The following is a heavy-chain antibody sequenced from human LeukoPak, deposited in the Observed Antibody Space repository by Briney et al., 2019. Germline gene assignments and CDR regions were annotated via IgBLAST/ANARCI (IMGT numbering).Heavy chain of an antibody. D-gene: IGHD3-10*01. J-gene: IGHJ5*02. CDR2: IYPGDSDT. CDR1: GYIFTSYW. Sequence: GESLKISCKGSGYIFTSYWIGWVRQMPGKGLEWMGIIYPGDSDTRYSPSFQGQVTISADKSISTAYLQWSSLKASDTAMYYCARSIMVRGVNFDPWGQGTLVTVSS. V-gene: IGHV5-51*01. CDR3: ARSIMVRGVNFDP.